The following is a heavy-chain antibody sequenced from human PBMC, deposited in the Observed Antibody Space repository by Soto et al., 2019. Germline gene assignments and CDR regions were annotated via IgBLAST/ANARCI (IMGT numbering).Heavy chain of an antibody. CDR2: IYYSGST. V-gene: IGHV4-39*01. D-gene: IGHD3-3*01. CDR1: DGSSRSSSYY. CDR3: APYDFWSGQFDY. Sequence: SQTMSHTSTVADGSSRSSSYYRGRISQPPGKGLEWIGSIYYSGSTYYNPSLKSRVTISVDTSKNQFSLKLSSVTAADTAVYYCAPYDFWSGQFDYWGQGTLVTVSS. J-gene: IGHJ4*02.